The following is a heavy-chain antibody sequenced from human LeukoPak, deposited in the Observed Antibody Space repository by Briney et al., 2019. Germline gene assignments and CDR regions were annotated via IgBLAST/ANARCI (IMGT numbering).Heavy chain of an antibody. J-gene: IGHJ4*02. Sequence: GGSLRLSCTASGFTFSSNYMSWVRQAPGKGLEWVSVIYSGGRTNYADSVKGRFTISRDNSKNTVYLQMNSLRAEDTAVYYCRYYCGSGLDYWGQGIQVTVSS. CDR1: GFTFSSNY. CDR2: IYSGGRT. CDR3: RYYCGSGLDY. V-gene: IGHV3-66*02. D-gene: IGHD3-10*01.